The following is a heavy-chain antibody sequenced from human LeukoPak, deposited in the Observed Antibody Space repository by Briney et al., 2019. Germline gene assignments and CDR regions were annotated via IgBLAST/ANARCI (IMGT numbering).Heavy chain of an antibody. Sequence: ASVKVSCKASGYTFTGYYMRWVRQAPGQGLEWMGWINPNSGGTNYAQKFQGWVTMTRDTSISTAYMELSRLRSDDTAVYYCARSGLTYYYGSGSYSVDYWGQGTLVTVSS. CDR2: INPNSGGT. V-gene: IGHV1-2*04. CDR3: ARSGLTYYYGSGSYSVDY. D-gene: IGHD3-10*01. J-gene: IGHJ4*02. CDR1: GYTFTGYY.